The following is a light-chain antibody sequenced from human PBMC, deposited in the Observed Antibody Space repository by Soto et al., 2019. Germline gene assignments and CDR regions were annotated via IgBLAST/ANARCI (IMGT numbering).Light chain of an antibody. CDR2: DTS. J-gene: IGKJ2*01. Sequence: EIVLTQSPATMSLFPGESATLSCRASQSVDIYLAWYQQKPGQAPRLLIYDTSIRPPGVPTRFSGSGSGADFTIPISSLEPEDFAVYYCQRRINSPLLIFGQGTKLEI. CDR1: QSVDIY. V-gene: IGKV3-11*01. CDR3: QRRINSPLLI.